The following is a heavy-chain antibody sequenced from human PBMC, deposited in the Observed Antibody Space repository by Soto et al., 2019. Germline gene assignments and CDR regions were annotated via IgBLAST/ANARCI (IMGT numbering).Heavy chain of an antibody. Sequence: SATLSLTCTVSGVSISSSSYYWGWIRQPPGKGLEWIGSIYYSGSTNYNPSLKSRVTISVHTSKNQFSLKLSSVTAADTPVYYCARDRGLGSGWYGWFDPWGQGTQVTVSS. CDR2: IYYSGST. D-gene: IGHD6-19*01. J-gene: IGHJ5*02. V-gene: IGHV4-39*07. CDR3: ARDRGLGSGWYGWFDP. CDR1: GVSISSSSYY.